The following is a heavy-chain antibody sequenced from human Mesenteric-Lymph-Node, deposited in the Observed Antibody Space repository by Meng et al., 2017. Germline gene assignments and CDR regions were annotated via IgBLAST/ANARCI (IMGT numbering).Heavy chain of an antibody. V-gene: IGHV3-21*01. CDR3: ARDYGDFTFYGMDV. CDR2: IGSRSGYT. Sequence: GGSLRLSCVASGFPFSSYTMNWVRQAPGKGLEWVSSIGSRSGYTYYADSVKGRFTISRDNAKNSLYLQMNSLRAEDTGVFYCARDYGDFTFYGMDVWGQGTTVTVSS. D-gene: IGHD4-17*01. CDR1: GFPFSSYT. J-gene: IGHJ6*02.